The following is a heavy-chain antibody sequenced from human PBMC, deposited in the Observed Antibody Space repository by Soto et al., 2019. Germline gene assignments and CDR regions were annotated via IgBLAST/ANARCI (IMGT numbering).Heavy chain of an antibody. J-gene: IGHJ4*02. V-gene: IGHV3-74*01. Sequence: EVHLVESGGGLVQPGGSLRLSCAASGFTFSSSWMHWVRQAPGKGLVWVSRINGDESRTNYADSVKGRFTSSRDNAKNTLYLEMNSLRAEDTALYYCARGPTGWYGYDYWGQGTLVTVSS. CDR2: INGDESRT. CDR1: GFTFSSSW. D-gene: IGHD5-18*01. CDR3: ARGPTGWYGYDY.